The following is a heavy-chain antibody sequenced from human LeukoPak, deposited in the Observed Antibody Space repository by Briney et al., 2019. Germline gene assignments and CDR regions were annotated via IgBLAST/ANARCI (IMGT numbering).Heavy chain of an antibody. D-gene: IGHD3-22*01. CDR3: ARARHYYDSSGPTTIDY. J-gene: IGHJ4*02. Sequence: ASVKVSCKASGYTFTSYYMHWVRQAPAQGLEGMGIINPSGGSTSYEQNLQGRVTMTRDTSTSTVYMELSSLTSEDTAVYYCARARHYYDSSGPTTIDYWGQGTLVTVSS. CDR1: GYTFTSYY. CDR2: INPSGGST. V-gene: IGHV1-46*01.